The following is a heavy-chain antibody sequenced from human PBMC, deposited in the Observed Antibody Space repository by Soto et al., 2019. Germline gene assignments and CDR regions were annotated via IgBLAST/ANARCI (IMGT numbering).Heavy chain of an antibody. J-gene: IGHJ4*02. CDR1: GFTFSSYA. CDR3: AKDGEAFYSHYETYYFDY. V-gene: IGHV3-23*01. D-gene: IGHD4-4*01. Sequence: GGSLRLSCAASGFTFSSYAMSWVRQAPGKGLEWVSAISGSGGSTYYADSVKGRFTISRDNSKNTLYLQMNSLRAEDTAVYYCAKDGEAFYSHYETYYFDYWGQGTLVTVSS. CDR2: ISGSGGST.